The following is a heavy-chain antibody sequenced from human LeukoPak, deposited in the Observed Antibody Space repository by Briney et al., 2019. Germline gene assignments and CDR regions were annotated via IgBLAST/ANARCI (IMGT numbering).Heavy chain of an antibody. D-gene: IGHD2-21*02. CDR3: ARDLRGYCDY. CDR2: IYHSGNT. V-gene: IGHV4-38-2*02. Sequence: SETLSLTCTVSGYSISSGYYWGWIRQPPGKGLEWIGTIYHSGNTYYNPSLASRVIILVDTSKNEFSLQLGSVTAADTAVYYCARDLRGYCDYWGQGTLVTVSS. CDR1: GYSISSGYY. J-gene: IGHJ4*02.